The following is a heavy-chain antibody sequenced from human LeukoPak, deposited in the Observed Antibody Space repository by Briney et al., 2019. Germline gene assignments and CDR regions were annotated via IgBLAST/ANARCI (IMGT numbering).Heavy chain of an antibody. CDR2: VSATGGST. CDR1: GFTFSRYG. Sequence: GGSLRLSCGASGFTFSRYGMSWVRQTPGKGLEWVSGVSATGGSTYYADSVKGRFTISRDNLKNTLYLQMNSLRAEDTAVYYCAKAYGTSVMHFDYWGQGTLVTVSS. D-gene: IGHD4-17*01. V-gene: IGHV3-23*01. CDR3: AKAYGTSVMHFDY. J-gene: IGHJ4*02.